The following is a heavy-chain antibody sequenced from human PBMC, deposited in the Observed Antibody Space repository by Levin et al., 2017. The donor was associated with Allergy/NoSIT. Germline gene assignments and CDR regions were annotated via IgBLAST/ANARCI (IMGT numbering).Heavy chain of an antibody. CDR2: ISWNSGSI. V-gene: IGHV3-9*01. D-gene: IGHD6-6*01. CDR1: GFSFDDYA. CDR3: AKGPHSSSSLNWFDP. Sequence: GGSLRLSCAASGFSFDDYAMHWVRQAPGKGLEWVSGISWNSGSIAYADSVRGRFTISRDNAKNSLYLQMNSLRAEDTALFYCAKGPHSSSSLNWFDPWGQGTLVTVSS. J-gene: IGHJ5*02.